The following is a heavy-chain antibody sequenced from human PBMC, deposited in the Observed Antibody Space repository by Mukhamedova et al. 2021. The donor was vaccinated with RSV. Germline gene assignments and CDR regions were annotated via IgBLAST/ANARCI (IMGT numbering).Heavy chain of an antibody. Sequence: NYAQKLQGRVTMTTDTSTSTAYMELRSLRSDDTAVYYCARDRLAERRFDIWGQGTMVTVSS. V-gene: IGHV1-18*01. CDR3: ARDRLAERRFDI. D-gene: IGHD6-19*01. J-gene: IGHJ3*02.